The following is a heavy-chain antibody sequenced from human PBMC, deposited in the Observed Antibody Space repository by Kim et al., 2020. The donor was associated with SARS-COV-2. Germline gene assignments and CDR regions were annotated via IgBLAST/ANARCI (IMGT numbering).Heavy chain of an antibody. D-gene: IGHD6-19*01. Sequence: GGSLRLSCAASGFTFSSYWMSWVRQAPGKGLEWVANIKQDGSEKYYVYSVQGRFTISRDNANNSLYLQMNSLRAEDAAVSYCARASSAWSAKPIFDYLG. CDR1: GFTFSSYW. J-gene: IGHJ4*01. CDR3: ARASSAWSAKPIFDY. CDR2: IKQDGSEK. V-gene: IGHV3-7*03.